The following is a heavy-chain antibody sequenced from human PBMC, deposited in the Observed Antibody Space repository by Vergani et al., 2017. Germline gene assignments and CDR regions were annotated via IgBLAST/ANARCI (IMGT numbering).Heavy chain of an antibody. J-gene: IGHJ4*02. V-gene: IGHV3-33*01. CDR1: GFTFSSYG. CDR2: IWYDGSNK. CDR3: ARDSRRYCSSASCGEPFDY. D-gene: IGHD2-2*01. Sequence: QVQLVESGGGVVQPGRSLRLSCAASGFTFSSYGMHWVRQAPGKGLEWVAVIWYDGSNKYYADSVKGRFTISRDNSKNTLYLQMNSLRAEDTAVYYCARDSRRYCSSASCGEPFDYWGQGTLVTGSS.